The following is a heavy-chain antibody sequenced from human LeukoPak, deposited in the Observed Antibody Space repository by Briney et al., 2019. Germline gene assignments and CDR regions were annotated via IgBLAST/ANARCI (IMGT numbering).Heavy chain of an antibody. CDR1: GFTFSDHY. CDR2: INHSGST. J-gene: IGHJ6*03. CDR3: ARETTASSSFLYYYYYYMDV. D-gene: IGHD6-6*01. Sequence: GSLRLSCAASGFTFSDHYMDWVRQAPGKGLEWIGEINHSGSTNYNPSLKSRVTISVDTSKNQFSLKLSSVTAADTAVYYCARETTASSSFLYYYYYYMDVWGKGTTVTVSS. V-gene: IGHV4-34*01.